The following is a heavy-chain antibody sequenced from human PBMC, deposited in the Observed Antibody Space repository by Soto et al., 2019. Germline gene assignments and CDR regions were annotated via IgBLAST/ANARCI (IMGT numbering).Heavy chain of an antibody. V-gene: IGHV3-53*01. Sequence: EVQLVESGGGLIQPGGSLRLSCAASGFTVSSNYMSWVRQAPGKGLEWVSVIYSGGSTYYADSVKGRFTISRDNSKNTLYLQMNSLRAEDTAVYYCARTYTRKVKGLPYSALPQRAFDIWGQGTMVTGSS. CDR3: ARTYTRKVKGLPYSALPQRAFDI. CDR2: IYSGGST. J-gene: IGHJ3*02. CDR1: GFTVSSNY. D-gene: IGHD2-15*01.